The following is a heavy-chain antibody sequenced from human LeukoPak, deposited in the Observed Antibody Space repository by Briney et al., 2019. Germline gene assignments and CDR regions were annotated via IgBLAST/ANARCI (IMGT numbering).Heavy chain of an antibody. J-gene: IGHJ4*02. Sequence: ASVKVSCKASGGTFSRYAISWVRQAPGQGFEWMGRIIPILGIANYAQKFQGRVTITADKSTSTAYMELSSLRSEDTAVYYCARELNSTCRTYYFDYWGQGTLVTVSS. V-gene: IGHV1-69*04. CDR1: GGTFSRYA. D-gene: IGHD1-1*01. CDR3: ARELNSTCRTYYFDY. CDR2: IIPILGIA.